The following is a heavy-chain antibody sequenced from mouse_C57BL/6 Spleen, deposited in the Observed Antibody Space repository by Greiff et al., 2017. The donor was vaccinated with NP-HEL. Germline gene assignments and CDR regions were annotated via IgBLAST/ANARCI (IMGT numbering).Heavy chain of an antibody. J-gene: IGHJ4*01. CDR1: GYTFTSYW. CDR2: IHPNSGST. Sequence: VQLQQSGAELVKPGASVKLSCKASGYTFTSYWMHWVKQRPGQGLEWIGMIHPNSGSTNYNEKLKSKATLTVDKSSSTAYMQLSSLTSEDSAVYSCAREGGGYYYGSSLYYYAMDYWGQGTSVTVSS. D-gene: IGHD1-1*01. V-gene: IGHV1-64*01. CDR3: AREGGGYYYGSSLYYYAMDY.